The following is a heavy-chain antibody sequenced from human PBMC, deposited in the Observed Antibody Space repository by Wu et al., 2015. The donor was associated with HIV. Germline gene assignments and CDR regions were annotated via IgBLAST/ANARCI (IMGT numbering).Heavy chain of an antibody. V-gene: IGHV1-8*01. CDR1: GYTFTSYD. CDR3: ARSMASWSRWGLRLEGAFDI. CDR2: MNPNSGNT. Sequence: QVQLVQSGAEVKKPGASVKVSCKTFGYTFTSYDINWVRQATGQGLEWMGWMNPNSGNTGYAQKFQGRVTMTRNTSISAAYMELSSLRSEDTAMYYCARSMASWSRWGLRLEGAFDIWGQGTMVTVSS. J-gene: IGHJ3*02. D-gene: IGHD6-19*01.